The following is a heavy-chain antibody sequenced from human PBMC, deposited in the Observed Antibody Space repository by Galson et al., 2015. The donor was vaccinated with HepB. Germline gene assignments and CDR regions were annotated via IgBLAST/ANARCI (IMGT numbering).Heavy chain of an antibody. CDR2: INPSGGST. CDR3: ATIAVAVFGGY. J-gene: IGHJ4*02. Sequence: SVKVSCKASGYTFTSYYMHWVRQAPGQGLEWMGIINPSGGSTSYAQKFQGRVTMTRDTSTSTVYMELSSLRSEDTAVYYCATIAVAVFGGYWGQGTLVTVSS. CDR1: GYTFTSYY. V-gene: IGHV1-46*01. D-gene: IGHD6-19*01.